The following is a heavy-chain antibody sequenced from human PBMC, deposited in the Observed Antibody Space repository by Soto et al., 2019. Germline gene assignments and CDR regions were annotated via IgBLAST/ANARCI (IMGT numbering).Heavy chain of an antibody. Sequence: EVQLVDSGGTLVQPGGSLRLSCAASGFSFTTYSMHWVRQAPGKGLEWISFISRSGSTIFYADSVKGRFTVSRDNADNSLYLQLTSLKVEDTAVFFCAREDPYSGSLGVLDYWGQGTLVTVSS. CDR2: ISRSGSTI. CDR3: AREDPYSGSLGVLDY. D-gene: IGHD6-6*01. CDR1: GFSFTTYS. J-gene: IGHJ4*02. V-gene: IGHV3-48*01.